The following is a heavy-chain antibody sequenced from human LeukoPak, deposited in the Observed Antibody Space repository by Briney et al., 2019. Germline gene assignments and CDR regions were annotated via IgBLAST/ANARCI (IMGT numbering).Heavy chain of an antibody. CDR3: ARDRAYDFWSVGPKEYYYYYYGMDV. Sequence: ASVKGSFKASGYTFTSYGISWVRPAPGQRLEWMGWINAYNGKTNNAQKLQGRVTMTTDTSTSTAYMELRSLRSDDTAVYYCARDRAYDFWSVGPKEYYYYYYGMDVWGQGTTVTVSS. J-gene: IGHJ6*02. CDR2: INAYNGKT. CDR1: GYTFTSYG. D-gene: IGHD3-3*01. V-gene: IGHV1-18*01.